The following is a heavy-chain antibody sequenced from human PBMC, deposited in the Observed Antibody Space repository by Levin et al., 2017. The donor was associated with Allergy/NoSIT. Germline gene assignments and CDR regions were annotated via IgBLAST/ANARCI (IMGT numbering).Heavy chain of an antibody. CDR2: VSGSGGA. CDR1: GLSISTYA. Sequence: GASVKVSCAVSGLSISTYAMSWVRQAPGKGLEWVSGVSGSGGAYYADSVKGRFTVSRDNSKNMLYLQMNSLRGDDTAVYYCAKEYSASSSDYFWGQGTLVTVSS. CDR3: AKEYSASSSDYF. D-gene: IGHD1-26*01. J-gene: IGHJ4*02. V-gene: IGHV3-23*01.